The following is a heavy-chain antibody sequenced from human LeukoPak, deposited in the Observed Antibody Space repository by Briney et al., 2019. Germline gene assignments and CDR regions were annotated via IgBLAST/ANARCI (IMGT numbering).Heavy chain of an antibody. Sequence: GGSLRLSCAASGFTFSSYGMHWVRQAPGKGLEWVAFIRYDGSNKYYADSVKGRFTISRDNSKNTLYLQMNSLRAEDTAVYYCATPSNPGIAAAGTAHYWGQGTLVTVSS. J-gene: IGHJ4*02. CDR2: IRYDGSNK. CDR1: GFTFSSYG. D-gene: IGHD6-13*01. V-gene: IGHV3-30*02. CDR3: ATPSNPGIAAAGTAHY.